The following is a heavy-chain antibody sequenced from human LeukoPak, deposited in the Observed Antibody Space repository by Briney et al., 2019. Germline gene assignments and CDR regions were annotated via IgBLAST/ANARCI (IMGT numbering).Heavy chain of an antibody. V-gene: IGHV3-48*03. D-gene: IGHD1-26*01. CDR3: ARGGNYAPFDY. CDR1: GFTFSSYE. Sequence: GGSLRLSCAASGFTFSSYEMNWVRQVPGKGLEWVAYIGNTGSPINYGESVKGRFTISRDSAKNSLYLQMNSLRGDDTGIYYCARGGNYAPFDYWGQGALVAVSS. J-gene: IGHJ4*02. CDR2: IGNTGSPI.